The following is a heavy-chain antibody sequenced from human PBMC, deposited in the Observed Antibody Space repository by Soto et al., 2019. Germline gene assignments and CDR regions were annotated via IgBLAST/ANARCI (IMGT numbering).Heavy chain of an antibody. J-gene: IGHJ6*02. CDR2: IVVGSGDT. Sequence: QMQLVQSGPEVKKPGTSVKVSCKASGFTFASSAVQWVRQARGQRLEWIGWIVVGSGDTNSAQKFQERVTITRDMSTSTAYRELSSLRSEDTAVYYCAATVIAAVGTGHYYGLDVWGQGTTVTVFS. D-gene: IGHD6-13*01. V-gene: IGHV1-58*01. CDR3: AATVIAAVGTGHYYGLDV. CDR1: GFTFASSA.